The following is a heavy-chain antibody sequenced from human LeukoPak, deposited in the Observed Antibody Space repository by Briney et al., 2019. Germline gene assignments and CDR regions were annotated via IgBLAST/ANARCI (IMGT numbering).Heavy chain of an antibody. Sequence: GGSLRLSCAASGFTFSSYSMNWVRQVPGKGLEWVSSISSSSSYIYYADSVKGRFTISRDNAKNSLYLQMNSLRAEDTAVYYCARAKYSSGWYSDYWGQGTLVTVSS. CDR2: ISSSSSYI. D-gene: IGHD6-19*01. V-gene: IGHV3-21*01. J-gene: IGHJ4*02. CDR3: ARAKYSSGWYSDY. CDR1: GFTFSSYS.